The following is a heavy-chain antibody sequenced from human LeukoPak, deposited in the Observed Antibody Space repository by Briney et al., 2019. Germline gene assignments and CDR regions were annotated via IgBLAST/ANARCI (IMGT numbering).Heavy chain of an antibody. CDR2: ISAYNGNT. CDR3: ARDDTGIAVAGFDY. CDR1: GYTFTSYG. D-gene: IGHD6-19*01. Sequence: APVKVSCKASGYTFTSYGISWVRQAPGQGLEWMGWISAYNGNTNYAQKLQGRVTMTTDTSTSTAYMELRSLRSDDTAVYYCARDDTGIAVAGFDYWGQGTLVTVSS. J-gene: IGHJ4*02. V-gene: IGHV1-18*01.